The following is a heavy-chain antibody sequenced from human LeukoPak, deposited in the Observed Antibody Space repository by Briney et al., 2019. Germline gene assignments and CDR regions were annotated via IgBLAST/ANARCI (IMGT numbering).Heavy chain of an antibody. CDR2: IYTSGST. J-gene: IGHJ5*02. CDR3: AREWVFGVALDWIDP. Sequence: SETLSLTCIVSGASVSSGSYYWSWIRQAPGKGLEWMGHIYTSGSTNYNPSLKSRVTMSIDTSKNQFSLKLTSVSAADTALYYCAREWVFGVALDWIDPWGQGTLVTVSS. D-gene: IGHD3-3*01. CDR1: GASVSSGSYY. V-gene: IGHV4-61*01.